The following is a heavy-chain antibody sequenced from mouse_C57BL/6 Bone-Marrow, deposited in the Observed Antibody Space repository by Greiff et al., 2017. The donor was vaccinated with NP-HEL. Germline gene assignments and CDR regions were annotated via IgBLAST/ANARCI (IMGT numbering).Heavy chain of an antibody. CDR3: ARYASGTYYAMDY. J-gene: IGHJ4*01. V-gene: IGHV7-3*01. CDR2: IRNKANGYTT. D-gene: IGHD4-1*01. CDR1: GFTFTDYY. Sequence: EVQGVESGGGLVQPGGSLSLSCAASGFTFTDYYMSWVRQPPGKALEWLGFIRNKANGYTTEYSASVKGRFTISRDNSQSILYLQMNALRAEDSATYYCARYASGTYYAMDYWGQGTSVTVSS.